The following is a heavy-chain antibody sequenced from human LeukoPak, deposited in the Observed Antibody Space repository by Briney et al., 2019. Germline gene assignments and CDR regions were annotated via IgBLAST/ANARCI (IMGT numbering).Heavy chain of an antibody. J-gene: IGHJ4*02. CDR2: ISWNSGSI. CDR3: ARALYGYFDY. CDR1: GFTFDDYA. V-gene: IGHV3-9*01. Sequence: GGSLRLSCAASGFTFDDYAMHWVRQAPGKGLEWVSGISWNSGSIGYADSVKGRFTISRDNAKNSLYLQMNSLRAEDTALYYCARALYGYFDYWGQGTLVTVSS. D-gene: IGHD4-17*01.